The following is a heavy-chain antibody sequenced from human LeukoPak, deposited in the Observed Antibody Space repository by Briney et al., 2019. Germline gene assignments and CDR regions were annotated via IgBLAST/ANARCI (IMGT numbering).Heavy chain of an antibody. Sequence: GGSLGLSCAASGFTFSSYAMSWVRQAPGKGLEWVSAISGSGGSTYYADSVKGRFTISRDNSKNTLYLQMNSLRAEDTAVYYCAKDSEEGDDFWSGYYPHYWGQGTLVTVSS. CDR1: GFTFSSYA. CDR3: AKDSEEGDDFWSGYYPHY. D-gene: IGHD3-3*01. V-gene: IGHV3-23*01. J-gene: IGHJ4*02. CDR2: ISGSGGST.